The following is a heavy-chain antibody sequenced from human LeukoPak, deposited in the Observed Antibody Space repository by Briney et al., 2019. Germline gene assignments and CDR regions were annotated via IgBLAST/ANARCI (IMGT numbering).Heavy chain of an antibody. CDR3: ARGFITMVRGVIIT. CDR2: INSDGSST. Sequence: GGSLRLSCAASGFTFSSYWMHWVRQAPGKGLVWVSRINSDGSSTSYADSVKGRFTISRDNAKNTLYLQMNSLRAEDTAVYYCARGFITMVRGVIITWGQGTVVTVSS. D-gene: IGHD3-10*01. J-gene: IGHJ4*02. V-gene: IGHV3-74*01. CDR1: GFTFSSYW.